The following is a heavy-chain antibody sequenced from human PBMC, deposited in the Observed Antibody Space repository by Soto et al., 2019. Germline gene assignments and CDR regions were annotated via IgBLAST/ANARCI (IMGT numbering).Heavy chain of an antibody. Sequence: GGSLRLSCAASGFTFSSYAMHWVRQAPGKGLEWVAVISYDGSNKYYSVSVKGRFTISRDNSKNTLYLQMNSLRAEDTAVYYCARARGYSYGYRLGFFDYWGQGTLVTVSS. CDR1: GFTFSSYA. CDR2: ISYDGSNK. D-gene: IGHD5-18*01. J-gene: IGHJ4*02. CDR3: ARARGYSYGYRLGFFDY. V-gene: IGHV3-30-3*01.